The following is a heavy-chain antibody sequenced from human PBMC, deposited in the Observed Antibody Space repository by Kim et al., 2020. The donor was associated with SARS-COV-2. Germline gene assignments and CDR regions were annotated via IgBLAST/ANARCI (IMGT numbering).Heavy chain of an antibody. J-gene: IGHJ5*02. Sequence: GRFTISRDNAKNSLYLQMNSLRAEDTAVYYCARAPDCTNGVCYIPNWFDPWGQGTLVTVSS. CDR3: ARAPDCTNGVCYIPNWFDP. D-gene: IGHD2-8*01. V-gene: IGHV3-11*06.